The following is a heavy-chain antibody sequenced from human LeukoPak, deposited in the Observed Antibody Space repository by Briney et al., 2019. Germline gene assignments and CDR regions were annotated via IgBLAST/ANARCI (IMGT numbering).Heavy chain of an antibody. CDR2: INPNSGGT. D-gene: IGHD3-22*01. V-gene: IGHV1-2*02. CDR3: ARGDKMYYYDSSGYDY. CDR1: GYTFTGYY. J-gene: IGHJ4*02. Sequence: GASVKVSCKASGYTFTGYYMHWVRQAPGQGLEWMGWINPNSGGTNYAQKFQGRVTMTRDTSISTAYMELSGLRSDDTAVYYCARGDKMYYYDSSGYDYWGQGTLVTVSS.